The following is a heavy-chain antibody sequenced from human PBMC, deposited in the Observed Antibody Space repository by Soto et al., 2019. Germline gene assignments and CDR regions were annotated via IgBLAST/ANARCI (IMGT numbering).Heavy chain of an antibody. V-gene: IGHV4-39*01. D-gene: IGHD3-16*01. CDR1: GGSISSSSYY. CDR2: IYYSGST. J-gene: IGHJ4*02. CDR3: ARHNFYVPWLDY. Sequence: PSETLSLTCTVSGGSISSSSYYWGWIRQPPGKGLEWIGSIYYSGSTYYNPSLKSRVTISVDTSKNQFSLKLSSVTAADTAVYYCARHNFYVPWLDYWGQGTLVTVSS.